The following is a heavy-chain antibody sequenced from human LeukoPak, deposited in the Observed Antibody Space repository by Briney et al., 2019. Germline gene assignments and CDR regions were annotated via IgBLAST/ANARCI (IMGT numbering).Heavy chain of an antibody. CDR3: ARPGYSSGWYTGAGNYYFDY. CDR1: GFTFSSYA. Sequence: GSLRLSCAASGFTFSSYAMSWVRQAPGKGLEWIGEINHSGSTNYNPSLKSRVTISVDTSKNQFSLKLSSVTAADTAVYYCARPGYSSGWYTGAGNYYFDYWGQGTLVTVSS. CDR2: INHSGST. J-gene: IGHJ4*02. V-gene: IGHV4-34*01. D-gene: IGHD6-19*01.